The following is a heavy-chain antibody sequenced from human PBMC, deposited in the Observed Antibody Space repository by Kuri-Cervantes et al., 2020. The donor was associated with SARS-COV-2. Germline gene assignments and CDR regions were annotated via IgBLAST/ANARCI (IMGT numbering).Heavy chain of an antibody. Sequence: GGSLRLSCAASGFTFSSCAMSWVRQAPGKGLEWVSSISGSGGSTYYADSVKGRFTISRDNSKNTLYVQMNSLRAEDTAVYYCARSTPFRRLVVISQGGAFDIWGQGTMVTVSS. CDR1: GFTFSSCA. J-gene: IGHJ3*02. D-gene: IGHD3-22*01. CDR2: ISGSGGST. V-gene: IGHV3-23*01. CDR3: ARSTPFRRLVVISQGGAFDI.